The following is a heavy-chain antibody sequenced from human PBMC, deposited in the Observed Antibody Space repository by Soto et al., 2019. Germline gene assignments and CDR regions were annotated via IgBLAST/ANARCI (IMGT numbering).Heavy chain of an antibody. J-gene: IGHJ4*02. Sequence: PSETLSLTCTVSGGSISSRGSMSGRSFYWGWMRQPPGKGLEWIASISYSDGSFYNSSLKSRLTISVDTSKNQFSLCLRSVTAAETAVYYCASHRTFWTFDYWGQGTVVTVSS. CDR2: ISYSDGS. CDR1: GGSISSRGSMSGRSFY. CDR3: ASHRTFWTFDY. D-gene: IGHD1-1*01. V-gene: IGHV4-39*01.